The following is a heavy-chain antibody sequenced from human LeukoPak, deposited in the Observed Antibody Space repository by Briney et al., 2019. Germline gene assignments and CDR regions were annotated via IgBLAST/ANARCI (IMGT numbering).Heavy chain of an antibody. D-gene: IGHD1-26*01. CDR3: ARETVVGAAGPYYFDY. Sequence: GGSLRLSCAASGFTFSSYGMHWVRQAPGKGLEWVAVIWYDGSNKYYADSVKGRFTISGDNSKNTLYLQMNSLRAEDTAVYYCARETVVGAAGPYYFDYWGQGTLVTVSS. J-gene: IGHJ4*02. V-gene: IGHV3-33*01. CDR1: GFTFSSYG. CDR2: IWYDGSNK.